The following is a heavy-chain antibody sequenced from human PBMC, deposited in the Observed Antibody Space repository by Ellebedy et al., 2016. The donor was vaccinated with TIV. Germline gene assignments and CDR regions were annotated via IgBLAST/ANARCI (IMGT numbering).Heavy chain of an antibody. CDR2: IRIKAYGRTT. V-gene: IGHV3-49*03. Sequence: PGGSLRLSCTTSGFTLGDYVLSWFRQAPGKGLEWVSYIRIKAYGRTTEYATSVKDRFTFSRDDSNSIAYLQMNSLKTEDTAMYYCARGLRISGDTFDVWGQGTMVTVSS. CDR1: GFTLGDYV. D-gene: IGHD3-10*01. J-gene: IGHJ3*01. CDR3: ARGLRISGDTFDV.